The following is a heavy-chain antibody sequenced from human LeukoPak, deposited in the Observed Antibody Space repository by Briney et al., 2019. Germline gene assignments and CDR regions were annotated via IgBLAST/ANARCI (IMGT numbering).Heavy chain of an antibody. CDR2: ISVYNGNI. Sequence: ASVKVSCKASGYTFTSYYMHWVRQAPGQGLEWMGWISVYNGNIHYAQKLQGRVTMTTDTFTSTAYMELRSLTSDDTAIYYCARDAPSVAVAGGPDYWGQGTLVSVSS. CDR1: GYTFTSYY. D-gene: IGHD6-19*01. J-gene: IGHJ4*02. CDR3: ARDAPSVAVAGGPDY. V-gene: IGHV1-18*04.